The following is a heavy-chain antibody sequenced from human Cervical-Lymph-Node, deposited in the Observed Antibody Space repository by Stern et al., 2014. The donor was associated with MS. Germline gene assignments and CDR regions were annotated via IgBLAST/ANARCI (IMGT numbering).Heavy chain of an antibody. CDR1: GFTFSSYW. J-gene: IGHJ4*02. CDR3: ARDPSYDSSGYYSYFDY. CDR2: INRDGSST. D-gene: IGHD3-22*01. V-gene: IGHV3-74*01. Sequence: EVQLVESGGGLVQPGGSLRLSCAASGFTFSSYWMHWVRQAPGQGLVWVSRINRDGSSTIYADSLKGRFTISRDNAKNTLYLQMNSLRAEDTAVYYCARDPSYDSSGYYSYFDYWGQGTLVTVSS.